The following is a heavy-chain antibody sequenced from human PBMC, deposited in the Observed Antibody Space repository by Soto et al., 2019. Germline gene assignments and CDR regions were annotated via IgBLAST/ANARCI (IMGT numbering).Heavy chain of an antibody. J-gene: IGHJ3*02. Sequence: VQLVESGGGVVQPGRSLRLSCAASGFTFSSYAMHWVRQAPGKGLEWVAVISYDGSNKYYADSVKGRFTISRDNSKNTLYLQMNSLRAEDTAVYYCARPGSYYVFDAFDIWGQGTMVTVSS. V-gene: IGHV3-30-3*01. CDR2: ISYDGSNK. CDR1: GFTFSSYA. D-gene: IGHD1-26*01. CDR3: ARPGSYYVFDAFDI.